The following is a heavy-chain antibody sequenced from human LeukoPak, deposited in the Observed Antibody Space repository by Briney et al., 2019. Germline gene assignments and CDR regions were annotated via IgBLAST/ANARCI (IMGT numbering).Heavy chain of an antibody. Sequence: GGSLRLSCAASGFTFTDSYMTWVRQAPGKGLEWLSYISGSGGDTNYAGSERGRFTISRDNAKNSLYLQMNSLRVEDTAVYYCARDPRTVRIWGQGTLVTVSS. V-gene: IGHV3-11*06. CDR2: ISGSGGDT. J-gene: IGHJ4*02. CDR1: GFTFTDSY. CDR3: ARDPRTVRI. D-gene: IGHD1-1*01.